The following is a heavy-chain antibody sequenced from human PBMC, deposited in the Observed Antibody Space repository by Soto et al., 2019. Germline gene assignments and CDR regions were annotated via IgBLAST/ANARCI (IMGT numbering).Heavy chain of an antibody. J-gene: IGHJ4*02. CDR1: GYTFTAYY. D-gene: IGHD1-20*01. Sequence: QVQLVQSGAEVKKPGASVKVSCKASGYTFTAYYIHWVRRTPGQGLEWMGKINPIGGTTTYAQKFQARVTMTSQTSTSTVYMELSSLRSEDTAVYYCASDYNWSPFDYWGQGTQVTVSS. V-gene: IGHV1-46*03. CDR3: ASDYNWSPFDY. CDR2: INPIGGTT.